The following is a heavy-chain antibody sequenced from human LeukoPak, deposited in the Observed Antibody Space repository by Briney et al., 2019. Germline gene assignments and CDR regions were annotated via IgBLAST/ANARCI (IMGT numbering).Heavy chain of an antibody. CDR3: ARDPAFGALDY. V-gene: IGHV3-7*01. CDR1: GFTFSSSW. Sequence: GGSLRLSCAASGFTFSSSWMTWVRQAPGKGLEWVAKMNQDGSAKYYVDSVRGRFTISRDDAENSLFLQMNSLGVDDTALYYCARDPAFGALDYWGQGTLVTVSS. CDR2: MNQDGSAK. D-gene: IGHD3-10*01. J-gene: IGHJ4*02.